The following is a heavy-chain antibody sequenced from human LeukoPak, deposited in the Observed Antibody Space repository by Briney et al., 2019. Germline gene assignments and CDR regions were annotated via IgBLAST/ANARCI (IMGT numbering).Heavy chain of an antibody. CDR3: ARAPSEIGGYYPEYFRH. V-gene: IGHV3-74*01. D-gene: IGHD3-22*01. Sequence: GGSLRLSCAVSGFTFSDHYIDWVRQAPGKGLVWVSRIKSDGSTNYADSVKGRFTISRDNAKNTLSLQMNSLRAEDTGVYYCARAPSEIGGYYPEYFRHWGQGTLVTVSS. CDR2: IKSDGST. J-gene: IGHJ1*01. CDR1: GFTFSDHY.